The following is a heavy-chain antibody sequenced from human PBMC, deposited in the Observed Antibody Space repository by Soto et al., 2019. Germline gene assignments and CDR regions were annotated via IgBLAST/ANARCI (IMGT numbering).Heavy chain of an antibody. CDR1: GFRFTGFV. V-gene: IGHV3-33*01. Sequence: QVQLVESGGGVVQPGESLRLSCVTSGFRFTGFVMQWVRQAPGKGLEWVAVIWYDGSDKYYADSVKGRFSISRDDSKNTLYLQMNSLRAEDTAVYYCVRGSSCTSTTCYNLGWFAPWGQGTLVTVSS. CDR2: IWYDGSDK. J-gene: IGHJ5*02. D-gene: IGHD2-2*02. CDR3: VRGSSCTSTTCYNLGWFAP.